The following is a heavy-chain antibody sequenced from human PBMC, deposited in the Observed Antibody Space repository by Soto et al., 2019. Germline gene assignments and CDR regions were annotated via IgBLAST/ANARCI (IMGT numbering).Heavy chain of an antibody. Sequence: EVQLVESGGGLVKPGESLRLACAGSGFSFRSYSFNWVRQAPGKGLEWVSSVSNGGSYTYYADSVKGRFTISRDNAENSAFLQMNSLRAEDTAVCYCSRDWDHMDVWGKGTTVTVS. V-gene: IGHV3-21*01. CDR3: SRDWDHMDV. J-gene: IGHJ6*03. D-gene: IGHD1-26*01. CDR1: GFSFRSYS. CDR2: VSNGGSYT.